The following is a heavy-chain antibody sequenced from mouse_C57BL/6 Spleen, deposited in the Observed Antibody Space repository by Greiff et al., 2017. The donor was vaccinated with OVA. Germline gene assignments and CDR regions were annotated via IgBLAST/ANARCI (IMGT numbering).Heavy chain of an antibody. CDR1: GYTFTSYW. CDR2: IDPNSGGT. V-gene: IGHV1-72*01. D-gene: IGHD1-1*01. CDR3: ARDTTVVAHYYAMDY. J-gene: IGHJ4*01. Sequence: QVHVKQPGAELVKPGASVKLSCKASGYTFTSYWMHWVKQRPGRGLEWIGRIDPNSGGTKYNEKFKSKATLTVDKPSSTAYMQLSSLTSEDSAVYYCARDTTVVAHYYAMDYWGQGTSVTVSS.